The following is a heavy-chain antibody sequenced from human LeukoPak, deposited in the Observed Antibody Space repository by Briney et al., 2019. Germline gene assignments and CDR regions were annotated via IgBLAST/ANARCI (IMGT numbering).Heavy chain of an antibody. CDR1: GFTFSSYS. Sequence: GGSLRLSCAVSGFTFSSYSMNWVRQAPGKGLEWVSYISTGSTTIYYADSVKGRFTISRDNAKNSLYLQMNSLRAEDTAVYYCAKAPRGYYYDSSGYLDYWGQGTLVTVSS. D-gene: IGHD3-22*01. V-gene: IGHV3-48*01. CDR2: ISTGSTTI. J-gene: IGHJ4*02. CDR3: AKAPRGYYYDSSGYLDY.